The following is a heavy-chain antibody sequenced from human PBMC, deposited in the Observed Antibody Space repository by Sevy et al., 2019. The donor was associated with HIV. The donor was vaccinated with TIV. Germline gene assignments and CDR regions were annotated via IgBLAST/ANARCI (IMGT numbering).Heavy chain of an antibody. V-gene: IGHV3-23*01. CDR1: GFTFSSYA. CDR2: ISGSGGST. D-gene: IGHD2-2*01. Sequence: GGSLRLSCAASGFTFSSYAMSWVRQAPGKGLEWVSAISGSGGSTYYADSVKGRFTISRDNSKNTLYLQMNSLVAEDTAVYYCAKGKAPSDCSSTSCLRPLPHYGMDVWGQGTTVTVSS. J-gene: IGHJ6*02. CDR3: AKGKAPSDCSSTSCLRPLPHYGMDV.